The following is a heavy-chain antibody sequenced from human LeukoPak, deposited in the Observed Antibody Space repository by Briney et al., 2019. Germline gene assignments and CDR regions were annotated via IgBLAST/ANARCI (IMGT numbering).Heavy chain of an antibody. Sequence: GGSLRLSCAASGFTVSSNYMSWVRQAPGKGLEWVSVIYSGGSTYYADSVKGRFTISRDNSKNTLYLQMNSLRAEDTAVYYCARDNDYVWGSSNWGQGTLVTVSS. J-gene: IGHJ4*02. CDR2: IYSGGST. D-gene: IGHD3-16*01. CDR3: ARDNDYVWGSSN. CDR1: GFTVSSNY. V-gene: IGHV3-66*01.